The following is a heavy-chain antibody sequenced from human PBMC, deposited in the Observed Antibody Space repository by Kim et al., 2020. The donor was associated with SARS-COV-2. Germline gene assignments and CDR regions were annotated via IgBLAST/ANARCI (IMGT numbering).Heavy chain of an antibody. V-gene: IGHV3-23*01. CDR2: GSGGST. Sequence: GSGGSTYYADSVKGRFTISRDNSKNTLYLQMNSLRAEDTAVYYCAKLSDYWGQGTLVTVSS. CDR3: AKLSDY. J-gene: IGHJ4*02.